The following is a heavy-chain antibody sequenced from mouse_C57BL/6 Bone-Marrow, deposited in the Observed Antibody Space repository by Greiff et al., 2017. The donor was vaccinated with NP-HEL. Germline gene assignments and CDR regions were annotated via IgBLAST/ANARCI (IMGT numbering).Heavy chain of an antibody. CDR3: VREGYYGSTYAMDY. J-gene: IGHJ4*01. V-gene: IGHV10-3*01. D-gene: IGHD1-1*01. CDR2: IRSKSSNYAT. CDR1: GFTFNTYA. Sequence: DVHLVESGGGLVQPKGSLKLSCAASGFTFNTYAMHWVRQAPGKGLEWVARIRSKSSNYATYYADSVKDRFTISRDDSQSMLYLQMNNLKTEDTAMYYCVREGYYGSTYAMDYWGQGTSVTVSS.